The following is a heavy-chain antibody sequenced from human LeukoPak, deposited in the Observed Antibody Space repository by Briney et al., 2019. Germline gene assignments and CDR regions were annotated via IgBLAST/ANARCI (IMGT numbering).Heavy chain of an antibody. D-gene: IGHD3-10*01. Sequence: GGSLRLSCAASGFTFSSYSMNWVRQAPGKGLEWVSYISSGSTTINYVDSVKGRFTISRDNAKNSLYLQMNSLRDEDTAVYYCASFDLITMVQGVISPWGQGTLVTVSS. CDR2: ISSGSTTI. CDR3: ASFDLITMVQGVISP. CDR1: GFTFSSYS. V-gene: IGHV3-48*02. J-gene: IGHJ5*02.